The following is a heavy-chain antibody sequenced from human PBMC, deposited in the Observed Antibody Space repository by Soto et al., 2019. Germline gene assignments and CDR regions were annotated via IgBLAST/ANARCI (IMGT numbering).Heavy chain of an antibody. CDR1: GGSFSDYY. Sequence: QVQLQQWGAGLLKPSETLSLTCAVYGGSFSDYYWRWVRHPPGKGLERIGEINDSGSTNYNPSLKSRVTISVDTSKNQFSLKLSSVTAADTAVYYCARGGSSNWWGQGTLVTASS. J-gene: IGHJ4*02. D-gene: IGHD6-13*01. V-gene: IGHV4-34*01. CDR2: INDSGST. CDR3: ARGGSSNW.